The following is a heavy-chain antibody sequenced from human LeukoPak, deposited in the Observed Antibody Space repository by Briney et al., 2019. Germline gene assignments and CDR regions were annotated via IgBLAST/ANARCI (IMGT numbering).Heavy chain of an antibody. CDR2: ISSSSSYI. D-gene: IGHD3-10*01. Sequence: PGGSLRLSCAASGFTFSSYSMNWVRQAPGKGLEWVSSISSSSSYIYYADSVKGRFTISRDNAKNSLYLQMNSLRAEATAVYYCARDRRGSYYNVAYYYYMDVWGKGTTVTVSS. CDR3: ARDRRGSYYNVAYYYYMDV. CDR1: GFTFSSYS. J-gene: IGHJ6*03. V-gene: IGHV3-21*01.